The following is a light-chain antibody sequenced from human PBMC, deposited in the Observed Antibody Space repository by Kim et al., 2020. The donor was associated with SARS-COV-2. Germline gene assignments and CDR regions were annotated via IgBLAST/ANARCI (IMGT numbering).Light chain of an antibody. J-gene: IGKJ5*01. CDR2: EAS. CDR3: KQRGS. CDR1: QGVSNY. Sequence: EIVLWQSPGTLSLSPGDRATLSCRASQGVSNYLAWYQQKPGQAPRLLIYEASKRAAGIPARFSGSGSGTDFTLTISRLEPGDSAVYFCKQRGSFGQGTRLELK. V-gene: IGKV3-11*01.